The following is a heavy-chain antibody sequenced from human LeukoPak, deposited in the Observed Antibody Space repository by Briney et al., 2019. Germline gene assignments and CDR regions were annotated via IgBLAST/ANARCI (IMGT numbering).Heavy chain of an antibody. J-gene: IGHJ4*02. CDR2: IYYSGST. V-gene: IGHV4-39*01. CDR3: ARTSSTSFRSYFDF. Sequence: SETLSLTCTVSGGSISSSSYYWGWIRQPPGKGLEWIGSIYYSGSTYYNPSLKSRVTISVDTSKNQFSLKLSSVTAADTAVYYCARTSSTSFRSYFDFWGQGTLVTVSS. CDR1: GGSISSSSYY. D-gene: IGHD2-2*01.